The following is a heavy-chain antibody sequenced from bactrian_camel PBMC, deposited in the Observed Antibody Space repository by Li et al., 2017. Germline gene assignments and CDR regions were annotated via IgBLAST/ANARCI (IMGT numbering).Heavy chain of an antibody. J-gene: IGHJ6*01. CDR3: AADRYPGGVCGASSGFAY. D-gene: IGHD8*01. V-gene: IGHV3S54*01. CDR2: LYPGAGIP. Sequence: QVQLVESGGGSVRTGGSLTLSCVASGYPFHINIMGWFRQAPGKEREGVAALYPGAGIPYYADAVKGRFTISKDNRQKTLYLQMDSLKPEDTAMYYCAADRYPGGVCGASSGFAYWGQGTQVTVS. CDR1: GYPFHINI.